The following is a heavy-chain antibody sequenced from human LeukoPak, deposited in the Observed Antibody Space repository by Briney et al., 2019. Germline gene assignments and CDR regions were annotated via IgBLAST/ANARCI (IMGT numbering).Heavy chain of an antibody. CDR1: GYTFTGYY. Sequence: ASVKVSCKASGYTFTGYYMHWVRQAPGQGLEWMGWINPNSGGTNYAQKFQGRVTMTRDTSISTAYMELSRLRSGDTAVYYCAREAIAAAGSGAEYFQHWGQGTLVTVSS. CDR3: AREAIAAAGSGAEYFQH. CDR2: INPNSGGT. D-gene: IGHD6-13*01. J-gene: IGHJ1*01. V-gene: IGHV1-2*02.